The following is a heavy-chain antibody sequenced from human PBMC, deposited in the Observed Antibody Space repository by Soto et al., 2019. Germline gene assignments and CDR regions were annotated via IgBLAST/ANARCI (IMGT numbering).Heavy chain of an antibody. D-gene: IGHD2-2*01. J-gene: IGHJ5*02. CDR1: GVSISSGDYY. CDR2: IYYRGST. CDR3: ARLGASYQSLDT. Sequence: SSETLSLTCTVSGVSISSGDYYWSWIRQPPGKGLEWIGYIYYRGSTSYNPSLKGRVTLSLETSKSQFSLRLSSVTASDTAVYYCARLGASYQSLDTWGPGTLVTVSS. V-gene: IGHV4-30-4*01.